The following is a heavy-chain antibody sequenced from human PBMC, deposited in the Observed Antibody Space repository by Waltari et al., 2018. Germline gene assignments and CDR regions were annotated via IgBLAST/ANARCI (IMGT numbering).Heavy chain of an antibody. CDR3: ASFVVVPAAITDY. D-gene: IGHD2-2*02. CDR1: GFTVSSNY. CDR2: IYSGGST. J-gene: IGHJ4*02. V-gene: IGHV3-53*01. Sequence: EVQLVESGGGLIQPGGSLRLSCAASGFTVSSNYMSWVRQAPGKGLEWVSVIYSGGSTYYADSVKGRFTISRDKSKNTLYLQMNSLRAEDTAVYYCASFVVVPAAITDYWGQGTLVTVSS.